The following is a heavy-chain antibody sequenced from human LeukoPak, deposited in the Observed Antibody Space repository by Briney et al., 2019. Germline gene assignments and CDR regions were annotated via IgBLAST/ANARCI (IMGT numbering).Heavy chain of an antibody. CDR1: GGTFSSYA. Sequence: SVKVSCKASGGTFSSYAISWVRQAPGQGLEWMGRIIPIRGIANYAQNFQGRVTITADKSTSTAYMELSSLRSEDTAVYYCAREYYYGSGSEDYWGQGTLVTVSS. J-gene: IGHJ4*02. D-gene: IGHD3-10*01. CDR3: AREYYYGSGSEDY. CDR2: IIPIRGIA. V-gene: IGHV1-69*04.